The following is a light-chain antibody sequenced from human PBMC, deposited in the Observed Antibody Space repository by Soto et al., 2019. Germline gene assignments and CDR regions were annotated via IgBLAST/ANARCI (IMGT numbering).Light chain of an antibody. CDR1: QSVSSSY. V-gene: IGKV3-20*01. J-gene: IGKJ1*01. CDR3: HHYGST. CDR2: GAS. Sequence: DIVLTQSPGTLSLSPGERATLYCRASQSVSSSYFAWYQQKPGQAPRLLIYGASSRATGIPDRFSGSGSETDFTLTISRLEPEDFAVYYCHHYGSTFGQGTKVDIK.